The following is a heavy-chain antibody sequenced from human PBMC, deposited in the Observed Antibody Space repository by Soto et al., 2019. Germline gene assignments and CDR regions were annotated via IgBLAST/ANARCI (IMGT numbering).Heavy chain of an antibody. D-gene: IGHD3-3*01. CDR1: GYTFNKYD. V-gene: IGHV1-18*04. Sequence: ASVKVTCKASGYTFNKYDITWVRQAPGQGLEWLGLISPNSGRPSYAQKFEGRVTMTTDTSTTTACLELRSLRSDDTAVYYCVRQYYDFWTDYPDFDYWGQGTLVTVSS. CDR3: VRQYYDFWTDYPDFDY. J-gene: IGHJ4*02. CDR2: ISPNSGRP.